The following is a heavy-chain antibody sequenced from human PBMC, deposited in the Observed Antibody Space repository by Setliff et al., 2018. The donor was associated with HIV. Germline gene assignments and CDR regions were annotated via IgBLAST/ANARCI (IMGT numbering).Heavy chain of an antibody. J-gene: IGHJ4*02. V-gene: IGHV1-3*01. CDR1: GYTFTQSHD. CDR2: INLVTTKT. D-gene: IGHD3-22*01. Sequence: ASVKVSCKTSGYTFTQSHDLHWVRQVPGQGPEWMGWINLVTTKTAYLQKFQGRVIISRDNSKNTLYLQMNSLRVEETAVYYCARETMYDSRGYLSHYFDYWGQGTPVTVSS. CDR3: ARETMYDSRGYLSHYFDY.